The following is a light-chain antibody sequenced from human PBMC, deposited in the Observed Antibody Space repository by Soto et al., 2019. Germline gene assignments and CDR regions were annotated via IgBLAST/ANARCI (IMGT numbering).Light chain of an antibody. CDR3: QQYNSYWT. CDR1: QSISSW. J-gene: IGKJ1*01. Sequence: DIQMTQSPSTLSASVGDRVTITCRASQSISSWLAWYQQKPGKAPKLLIYKASSLESGVPSRFSGSGSGTEFTLTISRLQPDDFATYYRQQYNSYWTFGQGTKVDIK. V-gene: IGKV1-5*03. CDR2: KAS.